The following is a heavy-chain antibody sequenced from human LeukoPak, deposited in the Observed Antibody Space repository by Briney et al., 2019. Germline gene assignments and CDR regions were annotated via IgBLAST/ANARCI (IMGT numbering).Heavy chain of an antibody. CDR3: ARYIMVATFGIWFDP. D-gene: IGHD2-8*01. Sequence: PSETLSLTFAVYGGSFSGYYWSWIRQPPGRGREGMGEINHTASTNYNPSLKSRVTISVDTYKNQFSLKLSSVTAADTAVYYCARYIMVATFGIWFDPWGQGTLVTVSS. V-gene: IGHV4-34*01. CDR2: INHTAST. J-gene: IGHJ5*02. CDR1: GGSFSGYY.